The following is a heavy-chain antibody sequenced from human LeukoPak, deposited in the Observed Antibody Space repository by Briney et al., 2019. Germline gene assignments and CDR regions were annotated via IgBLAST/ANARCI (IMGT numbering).Heavy chain of an antibody. CDR2: IYYSGST. D-gene: IGHD2-2*01. V-gene: IGHV4-39*01. CDR3: ARHDVIVTPAGPCLDAFDT. Sequence: SETLSLTCTVSGGSISSSSYYWGWIRQPRGRGGEWIESIYYSGSTYYNPSRKSRVTISEYKEKNQFSMKLSSVTASDTAVYYCARHDVIVTPAGPCLDAFDTWGQGTMVTVSS. CDR1: GGSISSSSYY. J-gene: IGHJ3*02.